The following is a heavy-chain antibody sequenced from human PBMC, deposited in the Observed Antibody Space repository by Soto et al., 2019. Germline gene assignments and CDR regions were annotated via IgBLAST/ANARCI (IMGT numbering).Heavy chain of an antibody. CDR3: AGGGMIAVIGTPQNY. Sequence: RRLSCAASGFTFSSYAMHWVRQAHGLGLERVAVISYDGSNKYYADSVKGRLTISRYYSKNRLYLQMNSLRAEDTAVYYGAGGGMIAVIGTPQNYWVRGTL. CDR2: ISYDGSNK. J-gene: IGHJ4*01. D-gene: IGHD3-22*01. CDR1: GFTFSSYA. V-gene: IGHV3-30-3*01.